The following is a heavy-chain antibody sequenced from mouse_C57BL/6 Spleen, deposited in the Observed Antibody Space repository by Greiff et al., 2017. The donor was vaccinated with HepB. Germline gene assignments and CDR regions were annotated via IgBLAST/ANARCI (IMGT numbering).Heavy chain of an antibody. CDR2: IDPSDSYT. D-gene: IGHD1-1*01. V-gene: IGHV1-69*01. CDR3: ARAPNYYGSSSYAMDY. J-gene: IGHJ4*01. CDR1: GYTFTSYW. Sequence: VQLQQPGAELVMPGASVKLSCKASGYTFTSYWMHWVKQRPGQGLEWIGEIDPSDSYTNYNQKFKGKSTLTVDKSSSTAYMQRSSLTSEDSAVYYCARAPNYYGSSSYAMDYWGQGTSVTVSS.